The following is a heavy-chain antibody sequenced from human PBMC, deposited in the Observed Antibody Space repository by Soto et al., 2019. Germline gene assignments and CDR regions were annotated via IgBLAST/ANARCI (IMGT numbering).Heavy chain of an antibody. D-gene: IGHD3-10*01. CDR1: CHSIASSNYY. CDR2: IYYSGST. J-gene: IGHJ3*02. V-gene: IGHV4-39*01. CDR3: AKGGSGSYSNAFDI. Sequence: SATLSLTCPFHCHSIASSNYYWAYIRQPPGKGLECIGSIYYSGSTYYNPSLKSRVTISVDTSKNQFSLKLSSVTAADTAVYYCAKGGSGSYSNAFDIWGQGTMVT.